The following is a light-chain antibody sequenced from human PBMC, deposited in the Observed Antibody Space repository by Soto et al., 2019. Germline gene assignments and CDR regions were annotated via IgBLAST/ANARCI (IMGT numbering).Light chain of an antibody. CDR1: QSVRSN. CDR2: GAS. CDR3: QQYSNWPPRYT. V-gene: IGKV3-15*01. Sequence: EIVMTQSPATLSVSPGERATLSCRASQSVRSNLAWYQQKPGQAPRLLIYGASTRATGIPARFSGSGSGTEFTLTISSLQSEDFAVSYCQQYSNWPPRYTFGQGTKLEIK. J-gene: IGKJ2*01.